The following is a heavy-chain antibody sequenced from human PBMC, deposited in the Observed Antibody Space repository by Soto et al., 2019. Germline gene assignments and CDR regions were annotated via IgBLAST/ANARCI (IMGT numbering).Heavy chain of an antibody. Sequence: SVKVSCKASGGTFSSYAISWVRQAPGQGPEWMGGIIPIFGTANYAQKFQGRVTITADESTSTAYMELSSLRSEDTAVYYCARVELTIFGVALGWFDPWGQGALVTVSS. CDR3: ARVELTIFGVALGWFDP. V-gene: IGHV1-69*13. J-gene: IGHJ5*02. D-gene: IGHD3-3*01. CDR1: GGTFSSYA. CDR2: IIPIFGTA.